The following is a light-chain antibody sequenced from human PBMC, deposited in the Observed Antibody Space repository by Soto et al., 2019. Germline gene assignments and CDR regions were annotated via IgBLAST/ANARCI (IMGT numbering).Light chain of an antibody. CDR1: QSVNNN. V-gene: IGKV3-20*01. J-gene: IGKJ1*01. CDR2: SAS. CDR3: QQSGRP. Sequence: EIVLTQSPGTLSLSPGERATLSCTASQSVNNNVAWYQQKPGHTPRLLIYSASIGATGTPARFSGSGSGTDFTLTISRLEPEDSAVYYCQQSGRPFGQGTKVDIK.